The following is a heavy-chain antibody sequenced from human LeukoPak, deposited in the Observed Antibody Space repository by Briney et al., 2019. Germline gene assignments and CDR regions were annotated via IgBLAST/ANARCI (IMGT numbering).Heavy chain of an antibody. Sequence: PGGSLRLSCAASGFTFSIYAMSWVRQAPGKGLEWVSAISGSGGSTYYADSVKGRFTISRDNSKNTLYLQMNSLRAEDTAVYYCAKDITMIVVVTGDYWGQGTLVTVSS. CDR3: AKDITMIVVVTGDY. J-gene: IGHJ4*02. D-gene: IGHD3-22*01. V-gene: IGHV3-23*01. CDR1: GFTFSIYA. CDR2: ISGSGGST.